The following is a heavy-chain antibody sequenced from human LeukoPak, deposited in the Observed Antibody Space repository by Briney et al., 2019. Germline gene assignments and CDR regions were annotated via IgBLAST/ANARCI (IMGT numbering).Heavy chain of an antibody. J-gene: IGHJ4*02. Sequence: PSETLSLTCTVYGGSISSYYWSWIRQPPGKGLEWIGYIYYSGSTNYNPSLKSRVTISVDTSKNQFSLKLSSVTAADTAVYYCARGEGYSSSPDYFDYWGQGTLVTVSS. V-gene: IGHV4-59*01. D-gene: IGHD6-13*01. CDR1: GGSISSYY. CDR3: ARGEGYSSSPDYFDY. CDR2: IYYSGST.